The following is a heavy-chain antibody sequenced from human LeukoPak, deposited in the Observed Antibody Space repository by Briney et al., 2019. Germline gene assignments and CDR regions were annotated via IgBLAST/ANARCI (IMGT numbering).Heavy chain of an antibody. D-gene: IGHD4-17*01. CDR2: IIPILGIA. Sequence: SVKVSCKASGGTFSSYTISWVRQAPGQGLEWMGRIIPILGIANYTQKFQGRVTITADKSTSTAYMELSSLRSEDTAVYYCARDMGGDSTRFAFDIWGQGTMVTVSS. CDR1: GGTFSSYT. V-gene: IGHV1-69*04. J-gene: IGHJ3*02. CDR3: ARDMGGDSTRFAFDI.